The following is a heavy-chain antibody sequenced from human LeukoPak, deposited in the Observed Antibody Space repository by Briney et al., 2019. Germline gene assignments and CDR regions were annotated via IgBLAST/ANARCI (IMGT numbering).Heavy chain of an antibody. J-gene: IGHJ4*02. CDR1: GFTFSSYV. V-gene: IGHV3-48*03. CDR2: ISSSGSTI. Sequence: GSLRLSCAASGFTFSSYVMNWVRQAPGKGLEWVSYISSSGSTIYYADSVKGRFTISRDNAKNSLYLQMNSLRAEDTAVYYCARGGKRRITDYWGQGTLVTVSS. CDR3: ARGGKRRITDY. D-gene: IGHD2-15*01.